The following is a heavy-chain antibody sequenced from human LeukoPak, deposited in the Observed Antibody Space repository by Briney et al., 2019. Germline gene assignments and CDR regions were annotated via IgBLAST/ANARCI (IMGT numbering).Heavy chain of an antibody. D-gene: IGHD2-8*01. CDR3: AKDRILKMYAIQYFDY. J-gene: IGHJ4*02. CDR1: GFTFSSYA. Sequence: GGSLRLSCAASGFTFSSYAMSWVRQAPGKGLEWVSVIYSGGSGTTYYADSVKGRFTISRDNSKNTLYLQMNSLRVEDTAVYYCAKDRILKMYAIQYFDYWGQGTLVTVSS. V-gene: IGHV3-23*03. CDR2: IYSGGSGTT.